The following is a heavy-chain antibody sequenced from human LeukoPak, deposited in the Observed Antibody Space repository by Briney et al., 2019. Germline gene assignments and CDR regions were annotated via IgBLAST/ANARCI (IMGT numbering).Heavy chain of an antibody. D-gene: IGHD6-19*01. V-gene: IGHV3-21*01. Sequence: PGGSLRLSCAASGFTFSIYSMNWVRQAPGKGLEWVSSISSSSTYIYYADSVRGRFAISRDNAKNSLYLQMNSLRAEDTAVYYCARAHVAGTVVSVGVGGQGTLVTVSS. J-gene: IGHJ4*02. CDR3: ARAHVAGTVVSVGV. CDR1: GFTFSIYS. CDR2: ISSSSTYI.